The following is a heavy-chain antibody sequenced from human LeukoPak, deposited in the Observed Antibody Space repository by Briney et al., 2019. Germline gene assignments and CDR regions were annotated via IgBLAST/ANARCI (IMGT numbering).Heavy chain of an antibody. Sequence: GGSLRLSCAASGFTFSSYSMTWVRQAPGKGLEWVSSISSSSSYIYYADSVKGRFTISRDNSKNTLYLQMNSLRAEDTAVYYCAKDFVVPAAWGQGTLVTVSS. J-gene: IGHJ4*02. CDR3: AKDFVVPAA. D-gene: IGHD2-2*01. CDR1: GFTFSSYS. CDR2: ISSSSSYI. V-gene: IGHV3-21*04.